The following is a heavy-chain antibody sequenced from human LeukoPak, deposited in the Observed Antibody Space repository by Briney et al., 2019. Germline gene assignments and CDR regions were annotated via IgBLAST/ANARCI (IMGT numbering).Heavy chain of an antibody. Sequence: GGSLRLSCAASGFTFSDTWMHWVRQAPGKGLEWVSAISGSGSSTYYAASVKGRFTISRDNSKNTLYLQMDSLRAEDTAVYYCARVYYGSGSLHYYYYYMDVWGRGTTVAISS. CDR2: ISGSGSST. D-gene: IGHD3-10*01. V-gene: IGHV3-23*01. CDR1: GFTFSDTW. J-gene: IGHJ6*03. CDR3: ARVYYGSGSLHYYYYYMDV.